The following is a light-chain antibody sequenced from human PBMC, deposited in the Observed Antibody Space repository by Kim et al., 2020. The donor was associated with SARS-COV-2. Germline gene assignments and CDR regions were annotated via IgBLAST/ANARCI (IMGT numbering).Light chain of an antibody. V-gene: IGKV3-20*01. CDR1: HSVSSSY. J-gene: IGKJ1*01. Sequence: CPGERATLSCRASHSVSSSYLAWYQQRPGQPPRLLIYGASRRATGIPDRFSGSGSETDFTLTISRLEPEDFAVYYCQQYGSSPRTFGQGTKVDIK. CDR2: GAS. CDR3: QQYGSSPRT.